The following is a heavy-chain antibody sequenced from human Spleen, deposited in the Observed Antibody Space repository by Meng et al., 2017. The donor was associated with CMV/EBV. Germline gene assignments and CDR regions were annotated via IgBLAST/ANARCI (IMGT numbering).Heavy chain of an antibody. J-gene: IGHJ6*02. CDR3: ARDHRYYGSGDYYGMDV. D-gene: IGHD3-10*01. CDR1: GFTFDDYG. CDR2: INWNGGST. V-gene: IGHV3-20*01. Sequence: GSLRLSCAASGFTFDDYGMSWVRQAPGKGLEWVSGINWNGGSTGYADSVKGRFTISRDNSKNTVDLQMNSLRAEDTAVYHCARDHRYYGSGDYYGMDVWGQGTTVTVSS.